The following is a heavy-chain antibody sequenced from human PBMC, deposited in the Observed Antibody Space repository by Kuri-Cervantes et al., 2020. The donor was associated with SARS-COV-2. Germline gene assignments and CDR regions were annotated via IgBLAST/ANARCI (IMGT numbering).Heavy chain of an antibody. CDR2: ISGSGGST. CDR3: AGGYCSSTSCYIAQRGVDY. V-gene: IGHV3-23*01. Sequence: GESLKISCAASGFTFSSYAMSWVRQAPGKGLEWVSAISGSGGSTYYADSVKGRFTISRDNSKNTLYLQMNSLRAEDTAVYYCAGGYCSSTSCYIAQRGVDYWGQGTLVTVSS. CDR1: GFTFSSYA. J-gene: IGHJ4*02. D-gene: IGHD2-2*02.